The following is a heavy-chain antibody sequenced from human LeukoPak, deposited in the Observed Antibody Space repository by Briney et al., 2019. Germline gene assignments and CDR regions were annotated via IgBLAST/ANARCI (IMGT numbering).Heavy chain of an antibody. J-gene: IGHJ4*02. Sequence: ASVEVSCQASGYTFPSYEINWVRQATGQGLEWMGWMNPNSGNTGYAQKFQGRGTMTRNTSISTAYMELSSLRSEDTAVYYCARGSWGVNDSWGQGTLVTVSS. CDR1: GYTFPSYE. CDR3: ARGSWGVNDS. CDR2: MNPNSGNT. D-gene: IGHD3-16*01. V-gene: IGHV1-8*01.